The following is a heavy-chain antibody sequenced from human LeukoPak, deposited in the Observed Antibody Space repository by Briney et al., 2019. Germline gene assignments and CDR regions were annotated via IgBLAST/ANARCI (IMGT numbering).Heavy chain of an antibody. CDR2: IFYSGST. D-gene: IGHD1-26*01. J-gene: IGHJ3*02. CDR1: SGSISTSNYY. Sequence: PSETLSLTCTVSSGSISTSNYYWGWVRQPPGKALEWIGNIFYSGSTYYSPSLKSRVTISLDTSRNQFSLKLSSVTAADTAVYYCARDWARWELRRDAFDIWGQGTMVTVSS. CDR3: ARDWARWELRRDAFDI. V-gene: IGHV4-39*07.